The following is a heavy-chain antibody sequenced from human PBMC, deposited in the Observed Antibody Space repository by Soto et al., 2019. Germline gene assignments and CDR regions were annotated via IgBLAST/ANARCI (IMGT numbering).Heavy chain of an antibody. CDR1: GGTFSSYA. Sequence: QVQLVQSGAEVKKPGSSVKVSCKASGGTFSSYAISWVRQAPGQGLEWMGGIIPIFGTANYAQKFQGRVTITEDESTSTAYMELSSLRSEDTAVYYCARGYYYDSSGYYETSIDYWGQGTLVTVSS. D-gene: IGHD3-22*01. J-gene: IGHJ4*02. CDR3: ARGYYYDSSGYYETSIDY. V-gene: IGHV1-69*01. CDR2: IIPIFGTA.